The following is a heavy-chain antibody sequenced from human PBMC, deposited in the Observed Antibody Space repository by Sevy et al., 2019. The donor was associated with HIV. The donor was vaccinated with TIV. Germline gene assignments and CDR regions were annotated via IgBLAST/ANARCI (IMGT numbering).Heavy chain of an antibody. Sequence: GGSLRLSCAASGFTLNTYWMNWVRQAPGKGLEWVANIKEGGSEKYYTDSVRGRFTLSRDNAKNSLSLQMNNVRAEDTAVYYCARGGPLVEAARIPWGMDVWGRGTTVTVSS. D-gene: IGHD6-6*01. J-gene: IGHJ6*02. CDR2: IKEGGSEK. CDR3: ARGGPLVEAARIPWGMDV. V-gene: IGHV3-7*01. CDR1: GFTLNTYW.